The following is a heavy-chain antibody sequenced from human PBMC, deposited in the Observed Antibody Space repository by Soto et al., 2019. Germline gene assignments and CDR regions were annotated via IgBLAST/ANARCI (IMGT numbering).Heavy chain of an antibody. CDR3: ATFIDD. CDR2: IHHSGRT. CDR1: GGSIISTNW. J-gene: IGHJ4*02. Sequence: PPETLSLTCTVSGGSIISTNWWTWVRQPPGKGLEWIVEIHHSGRTNYNPSLKSRVTISVDKSKIRFSLRLNPVTAADTAVYYCATFIDDWGQG. V-gene: IGHV4-4*03.